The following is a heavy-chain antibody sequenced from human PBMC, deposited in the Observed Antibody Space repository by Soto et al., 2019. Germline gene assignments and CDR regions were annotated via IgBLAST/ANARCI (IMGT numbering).Heavy chain of an antibody. V-gene: IGHV3-48*02. J-gene: IGHJ4*02. D-gene: IGHD3-3*01. Sequence: EVQLVESGGGLVQPGGSLRLSCAASGFTFSSYNMNWVRQAPGKGLEWVSYISYGNPSIYYADSVKGRFTISRDNAQDSLFLQMNSLRDEDTAVYYCARAVSGGRPSDYWGQGTLVTVSS. CDR3: ARAVSGGRPSDY. CDR1: GFTFSSYN. CDR2: ISYGNPSI.